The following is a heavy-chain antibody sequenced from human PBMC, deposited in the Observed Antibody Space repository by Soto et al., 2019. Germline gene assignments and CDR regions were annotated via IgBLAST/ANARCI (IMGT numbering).Heavy chain of an antibody. Sequence: QITLKESGPTLVKPTQTLTLTCSFSGFSLRTVEVGVGWIRQPPGKALEWLSLIYWDDEKRYSPSLKSRLSITKDTSNNQVVLRMTNMDVVDTATYYCARFSSSDRFFDDWGQGTLVTVSS. CDR3: ARFSSSDRFFDD. D-gene: IGHD6-13*01. J-gene: IGHJ4*02. CDR1: GFSLRTVEVG. V-gene: IGHV2-5*02. CDR2: IYWDDEK.